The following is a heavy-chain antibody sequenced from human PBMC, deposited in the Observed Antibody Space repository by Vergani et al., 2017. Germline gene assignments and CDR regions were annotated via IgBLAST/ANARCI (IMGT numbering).Heavy chain of an antibody. CDR1: GGTFSSYT. J-gene: IGHJ4*02. CDR2: IIPILGIA. V-gene: IGHV1-69*08. D-gene: IGHD3-3*01. Sequence: QVQLVQSGAEVKKPGSSVKVSCKASGGTFSSYTISWVRQAPGQGLEWMGRIIPILGIANYAQKFKGRVTITADKSTSTAYMELSSLGSEDTAVYYCAREERYDFWSGYYPYRAQSGCFDYWGQGTLVTGSS. CDR3: AREERYDFWSGYYPYRAQSGCFDY.